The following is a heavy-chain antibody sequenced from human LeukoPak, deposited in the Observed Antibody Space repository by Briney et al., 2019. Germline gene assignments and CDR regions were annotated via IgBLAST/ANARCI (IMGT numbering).Heavy chain of an antibody. CDR2: ISYDRSNK. Sequence: GGSLRLSCAASGFTFSSHAMHWVRQAPGKGLEWVAMISYDRSNKYYADSVKGRFTISRDNSKNTLYLQMNSLRAEDTAVYYCARGAYYFDSSGYSGAFDIWGQGTMVTVSS. CDR3: ARGAYYFDSSGYSGAFDI. J-gene: IGHJ3*02. D-gene: IGHD3-22*01. V-gene: IGHV3-30*04. CDR1: GFTFSSHA.